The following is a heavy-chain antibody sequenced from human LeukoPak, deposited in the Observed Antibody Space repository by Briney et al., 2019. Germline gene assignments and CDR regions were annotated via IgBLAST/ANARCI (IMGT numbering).Heavy chain of an antibody. V-gene: IGHV4-31*03. D-gene: IGHD1-20*01. Sequence: SETLSLTCTVSGVSISSGGYYWSWIRQHPGKGLEWIGYIHYSGSTYYNPSLKSRVTISVDTSKNQFSLKLSSVTAADTAVYYCARGDNWLFDCWGQGTLVTVSS. CDR1: GVSISSGGYY. J-gene: IGHJ4*02. CDR3: ARGDNWLFDC. CDR2: IHYSGST.